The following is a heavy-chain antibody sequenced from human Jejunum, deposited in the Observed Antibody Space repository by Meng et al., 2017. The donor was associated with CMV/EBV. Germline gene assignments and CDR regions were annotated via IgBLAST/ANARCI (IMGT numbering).Heavy chain of an antibody. D-gene: IGHD6-25*01. V-gene: IGHV3-74*03. J-gene: IGHJ5*02. Sequence: SLGLSCAASGFSFSNYWMDWVRQVPGKGLVWVSRINSDGSVTTYADSVKGRFTISRDNAKNTLYLQMNSLRVDDSAVYYCARPSGSWGQGTLVTVSS. CDR2: INSDGSVT. CDR1: GFSFSNYW. CDR3: ARPSGS.